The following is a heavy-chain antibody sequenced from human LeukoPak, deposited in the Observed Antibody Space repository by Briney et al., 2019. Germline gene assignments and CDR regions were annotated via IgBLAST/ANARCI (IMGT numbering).Heavy chain of an antibody. V-gene: IGHV1-8*01. D-gene: IGHD3-22*01. CDR2: MNPNSGNT. CDR1: GYTFTSYD. Sequence: ASVKVSCKASGYTFTSYDINWVRQATGQGLEWMGWMNPNSGNTGYAQKFQGRVTMTRNTSISTAYMELSSLRSEDTALYYCAKAPISYDSSGHLGYFDYWGQGTLVTVSS. CDR3: AKAPISYDSSGHLGYFDY. J-gene: IGHJ4*02.